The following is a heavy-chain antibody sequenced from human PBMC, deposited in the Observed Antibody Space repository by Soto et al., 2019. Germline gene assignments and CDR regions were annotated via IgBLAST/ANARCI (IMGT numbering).Heavy chain of an antibody. D-gene: IGHD1-26*01. V-gene: IGHV4-31*03. CDR3: ARHSASWQWFDY. Sequence: QVQLQESGPGLVKPSQTLSLTGIVSVGSISGGGYYWSWIRQHPEKGLEWIGYIYYSGSTNYNPSLKSRVIISVDTSSNRFSLDLRSVTAADTAIYYCARHSASWQWFDYWGQGTLVTVSS. J-gene: IGHJ5*01. CDR1: VGSISGGGYY. CDR2: IYYSGST.